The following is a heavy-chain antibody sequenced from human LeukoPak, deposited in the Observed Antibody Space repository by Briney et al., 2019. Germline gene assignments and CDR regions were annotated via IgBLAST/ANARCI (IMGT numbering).Heavy chain of an antibody. J-gene: IGHJ4*02. CDR3: ARQHGYSYGNVDY. CDR2: INHSGST. CDR1: GGSFSGYY. V-gene: IGHV4-34*01. D-gene: IGHD5-18*01. Sequence: SETLSLTCAVYGGSFSGYYWSWIRQPPGKGLEWIGEINHSGSTNYNPSLKSRVTVSVDTSKNQFSLKVSSVTAADTAVYYCARQHGYSYGNVDYWGQGTLVTVSS.